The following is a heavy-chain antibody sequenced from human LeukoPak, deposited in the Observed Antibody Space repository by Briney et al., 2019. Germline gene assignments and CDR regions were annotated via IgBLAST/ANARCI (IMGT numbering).Heavy chain of an antibody. Sequence: GGSLRLSCAASGFTFSSYGMHWVRQAPGKGLEWVAVISYDGSNQYYADSVKGQFTISRDNSKNTLYLQMNSLRAEDTAVYYCAKYMITFGGAKAAFDIWGQGTMVTVSS. CDR2: ISYDGSNQ. J-gene: IGHJ3*02. CDR3: AKYMITFGGAKAAFDI. CDR1: GFTFSSYG. V-gene: IGHV3-33*05. D-gene: IGHD3-16*01.